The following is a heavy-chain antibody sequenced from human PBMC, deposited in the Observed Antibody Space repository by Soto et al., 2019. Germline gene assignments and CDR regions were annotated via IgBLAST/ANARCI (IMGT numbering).Heavy chain of an antibody. CDR2: INAGNGNT. V-gene: IGHV1-3*01. J-gene: IGHJ3*02. CDR3: ARDETYYDILTGYYGPFDI. CDR1: GYTFTSYA. Sequence: QVQLVQSGAEVKKPGASVKVSCKASGYTFTSYAMHWVRQAPGQRLEWMGWINAGNGNTKYSQKFQGRVTITRDTSASTAYIELSRLRSEDTAVYYCARDETYYDILTGYYGPFDIWGQGTMVTVSS. D-gene: IGHD3-9*01.